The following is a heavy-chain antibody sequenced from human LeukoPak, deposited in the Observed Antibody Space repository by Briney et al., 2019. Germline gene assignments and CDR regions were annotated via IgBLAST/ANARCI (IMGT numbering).Heavy chain of an antibody. V-gene: IGHV1-2*02. CDR3: AREPDYGDFALRDY. J-gene: IGHJ4*02. CDR1: GYTFTGYY. CDR2: INPNSGGT. D-gene: IGHD4-17*01. Sequence: ASVKVSCKASGYTFTGYYMHWVRQAPAQGLEWMGRINPNSGGTSYAQKFQGRVTVTRDTSITTAYMELSRLRSDDAAVYYCAREPDYGDFALRDYWGQGTLVSVSS.